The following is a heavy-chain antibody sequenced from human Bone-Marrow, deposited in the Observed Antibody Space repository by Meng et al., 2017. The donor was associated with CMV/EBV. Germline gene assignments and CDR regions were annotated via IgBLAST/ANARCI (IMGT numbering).Heavy chain of an antibody. Sequence: SGPTLVKPTQTLTLTCTVSGFSLTTSGVSVSWARQPPGKALEWLALIDWDDEKFYSSLLKTRVTISKDISKNQVVLTMADMAPVDTATYYCARTLTVPRAFGASFSPSLVVSGQGTTVTAP. J-gene: IGHJ6*02. D-gene: IGHD2/OR15-2a*01. CDR1: GFSLTTSGVS. CDR3: ARTLTVPRAFGASFSPSLVV. CDR2: IDWDDEK. V-gene: IGHV2-70*13.